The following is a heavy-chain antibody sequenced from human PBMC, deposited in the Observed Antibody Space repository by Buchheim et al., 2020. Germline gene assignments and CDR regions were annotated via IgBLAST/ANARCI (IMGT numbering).Heavy chain of an antibody. D-gene: IGHD4-23*01. CDR2: MKPNSGNT. V-gene: IGHV1-8*01. J-gene: IGHJ5*02. CDR3: AGDYGGESGWFAP. Sequence: QVQLVQSGAEVKKPGASVKVSCKASGYAFTSYDINWVRQATGQGLEWMGWMKPNSGNTGYAQKFQGRISMTRSTSISTAYLELGNLRSDDTAVYYCAGDYGGESGWFAPWGQGTL. CDR1: GYAFTSYD.